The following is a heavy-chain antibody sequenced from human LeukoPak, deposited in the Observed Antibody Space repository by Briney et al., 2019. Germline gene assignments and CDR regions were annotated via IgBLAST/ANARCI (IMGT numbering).Heavy chain of an antibody. CDR1: GFTFTSSA. CDR3: AAVYDDSSGYPVDY. J-gene: IGHJ4*02. V-gene: IGHV1-58*02. CDR2: NVVGSGNT. D-gene: IGHD3-22*01. Sequence: ASVKVSCKASGFTFTSSAMQWVRQARGQRLEWIGWNVVGSGNTNYAQKFQERVTITRDMSTSTAYMELSSLRAEDTAVYYCAAVYDDSSGYPVDYWGQGTLVTVSS.